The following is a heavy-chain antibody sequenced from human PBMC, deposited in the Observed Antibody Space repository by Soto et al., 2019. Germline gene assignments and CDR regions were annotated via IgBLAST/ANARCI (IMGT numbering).Heavy chain of an antibody. J-gene: IGHJ4*02. CDR2: ISGSGDST. CDR1: GFTFSSYA. V-gene: IGHV3-23*01. CDR3: AKDGYYYDSSGYFDY. Sequence: WGSLRLSCAASGFTFSSYAMSWVRQAPGKGLEWVSAISGSGDSTYYADSVKGRFTISRDNSKNTLYLQMNSLRAEDTAVYYCAKDGYYYDSSGYFDYWGQGTLVTVSS. D-gene: IGHD3-22*01.